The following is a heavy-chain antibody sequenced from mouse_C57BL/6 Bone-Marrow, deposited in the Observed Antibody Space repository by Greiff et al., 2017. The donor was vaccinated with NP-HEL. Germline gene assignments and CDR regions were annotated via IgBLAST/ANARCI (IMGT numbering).Heavy chain of an antibody. V-gene: IGHV1-61*01. D-gene: IGHD2-4*01. CDR2: IYPSDSET. CDR3: ARRGGLRPYYFDY. J-gene: IGHJ2*01. CDR1: GYTFTSYW. Sequence: QVQLKQPGAELVRPGSSVKLSCKASGYTFTSYWMDWVKQRPGQGLEWIGNIYPSDSETHYNQKFKDKATLTVDKSSSTAYMQLSSLTSEDSAVYYCARRGGLRPYYFDYWGQGTTLTVSS.